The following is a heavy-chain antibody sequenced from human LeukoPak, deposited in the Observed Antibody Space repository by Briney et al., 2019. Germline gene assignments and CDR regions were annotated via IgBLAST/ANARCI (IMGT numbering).Heavy chain of an antibody. CDR1: GGSFSGYY. J-gene: IGHJ6*02. CDR3: ARNPYYSPYYYYGMDV. CDR2: INHSGST. V-gene: IGHV4-34*01. D-gene: IGHD3-10*01. Sequence: SETLSLTYAVYGGSFSGYYWSWIRQPPGKGLEWIGEINHSGSTNYNPSLKSRVTISVDTSKNQFSLKLSSVTAADTAVYYCARNPYYSPYYYYGMDVWGQGTTVTVSS.